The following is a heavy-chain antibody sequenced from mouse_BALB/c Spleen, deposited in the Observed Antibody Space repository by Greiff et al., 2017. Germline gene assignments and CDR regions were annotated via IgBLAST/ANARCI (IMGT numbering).Heavy chain of an antibody. CDR2: ISSCSSYT. V-gene: IGHV5-9-4*01. CDR1: GFTFSSYA. J-gene: IGHJ4*01. D-gene: IGHD2-1*01. Sequence: EVKLMESGGGLVKPGGSLKLSCAASGFTFSSYAMSWVRQSPEKRLEWVAEISSCSSYTYYPDTVTGRYTISRDNAKNTLYLEMSSLRSEETAMYDSERIDNGNYNDAMDYWGQGTSVTVSS. CDR3: ERIDNGNYNDAMDY.